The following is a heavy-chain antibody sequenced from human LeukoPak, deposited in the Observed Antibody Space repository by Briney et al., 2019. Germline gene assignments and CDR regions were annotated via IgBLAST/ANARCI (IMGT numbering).Heavy chain of an antibody. Sequence: ASVKVSCKASGYTFTSYGISWVRQAPGQELEWMGWISAYNGNTNYAQKLQGRVTMTTDTSTSTAYMELSSLRSEDTAVYYCARESGGPKVRGVISPWGQGTLVTVSS. V-gene: IGHV1-18*01. CDR2: ISAYNGNT. CDR1: GYTFTSYG. CDR3: ARESGGPKVRGVISP. D-gene: IGHD3-10*01. J-gene: IGHJ5*02.